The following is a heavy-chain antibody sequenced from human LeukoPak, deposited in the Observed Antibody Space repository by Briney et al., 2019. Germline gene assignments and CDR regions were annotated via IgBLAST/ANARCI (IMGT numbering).Heavy chain of an antibody. CDR2: IYYSGST. Sequence: SETLSLTCTVSGGSISSYHWSWLRQPPGKGLEWIGYIYYSGSTNYNPSLKSRVTISVDTSKNQFSLKLSSVTAADTAVYYCARYPIWFGEFGYFDYWGQGTLVTVSA. D-gene: IGHD3-10*01. V-gene: IGHV4-59*01. J-gene: IGHJ4*02. CDR1: GGSISSYH. CDR3: ARYPIWFGEFGYFDY.